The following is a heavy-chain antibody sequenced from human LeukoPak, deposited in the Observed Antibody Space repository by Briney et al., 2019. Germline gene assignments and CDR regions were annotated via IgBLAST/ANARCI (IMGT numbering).Heavy chain of an antibody. Sequence: PGGSLRLSCAASGFTFNSYSMNWVRQAPGKGLEWISYITSSSGTIYYADSVKGRFTISRDNAKNSLYLQMNSLRAEDTAVYYCACWQLVQYLNDYWGQGTLVTVSS. V-gene: IGHV3-48*01. D-gene: IGHD6-6*01. CDR3: ACWQLVQYLNDY. CDR1: GFTFNSYS. J-gene: IGHJ4*02. CDR2: ITSSSGTI.